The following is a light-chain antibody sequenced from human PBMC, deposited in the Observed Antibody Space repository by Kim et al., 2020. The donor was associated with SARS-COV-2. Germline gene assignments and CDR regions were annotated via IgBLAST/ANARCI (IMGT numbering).Light chain of an antibody. Sequence: KFATFCTGISSDIRAGCVVTWYQLRPGTPPKRLIYGSRNRPSGVPDRFAGSNSDTSASLAITELQAEDEADYFFQSYDSSLSAWEFGGGTQLTVL. V-gene: IGLV1-40*01. CDR2: GSR. CDR3: QSYDSSLSAWE. J-gene: IGLJ7*01. CDR1: SSDIRAGCV.